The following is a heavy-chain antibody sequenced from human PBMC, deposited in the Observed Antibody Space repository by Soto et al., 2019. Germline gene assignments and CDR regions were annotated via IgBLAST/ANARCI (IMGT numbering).Heavy chain of an antibody. Sequence: QITLKESGPTLVKPTQTLTLTCTFSGFSLSTSGVGVGWIRQPPGKALEWLALIYWDDDKRYSPSLKSRLTITKDTSKNQVVLTMTNMDPVDTATYYCAQILSGPATVASEYFQHWGQGTLVTVSS. J-gene: IGHJ1*01. CDR2: IYWDDDK. CDR1: GFSLSTSGVG. CDR3: AQILSGPATVASEYFQH. D-gene: IGHD5-12*01. V-gene: IGHV2-5*02.